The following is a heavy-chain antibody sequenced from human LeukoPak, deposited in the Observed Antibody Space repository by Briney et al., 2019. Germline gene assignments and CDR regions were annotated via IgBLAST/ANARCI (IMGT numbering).Heavy chain of an antibody. V-gene: IGHV3-30-3*01. CDR2: ISDDGSNK. Sequence: GGSLRLSCAAPGFIFSSYAMHWVRQAPGKGLEWVAVISDDGSNKYYADSVKGRFTIFRDNSKNTLYLQMNSLRAEDTAVYYCARDPYYDSSGYCDYWGQGTLVTVSS. J-gene: IGHJ4*02. CDR1: GFIFSSYA. D-gene: IGHD3-22*01. CDR3: ARDPYYDSSGYCDY.